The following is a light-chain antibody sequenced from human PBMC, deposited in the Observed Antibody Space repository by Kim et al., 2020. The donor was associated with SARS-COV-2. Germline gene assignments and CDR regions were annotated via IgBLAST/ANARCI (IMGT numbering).Light chain of an antibody. CDR1: QSVISY. CDR3: QQRSNWPPIT. J-gene: IGKJ5*01. CDR2: DAS. V-gene: IGKV3-11*01. Sequence: PGERATLSCRASQSVISYLAWYQQKPGQAPRLLIYDASNRATGIPATCIGSGSGTDFTLTISSLEPEDFSVYYCQQRSNWPPITFGQGTRLEIK.